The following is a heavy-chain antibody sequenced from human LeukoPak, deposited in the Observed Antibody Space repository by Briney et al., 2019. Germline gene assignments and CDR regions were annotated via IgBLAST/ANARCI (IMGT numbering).Heavy chain of an antibody. V-gene: IGHV4-59*08. Sequence: SETLSLTCSLSGGSISAYYWTWIRQPPGKGLEWIGYVHYSGGTKYNPSLKSRVTMSVDTSKNQFSLQLSSVTAADTAVYYCGVGGEYNWFDPWGQGTLVTVSS. J-gene: IGHJ5*02. CDR3: GVGGEYNWFDP. CDR2: VHYSGGT. CDR1: GGSISAYY. D-gene: IGHD6-19*01.